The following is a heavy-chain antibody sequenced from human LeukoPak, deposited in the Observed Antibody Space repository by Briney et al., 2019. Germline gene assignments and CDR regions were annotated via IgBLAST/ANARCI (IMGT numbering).Heavy chain of an antibody. Sequence: GGSLRLSCAASGFTFSSYAMSWVRQFPGKGLEWVSVISIGGGETYYADSVKGRFTISRDNAKNSLYLQMNSLRAEDTAVYYCASSQQQLAEFDYWGQGTLVTVSS. CDR1: GFTFSSYA. V-gene: IGHV3-23*01. CDR2: ISIGGGET. CDR3: ASSQQQLAEFDY. J-gene: IGHJ4*02. D-gene: IGHD6-13*01.